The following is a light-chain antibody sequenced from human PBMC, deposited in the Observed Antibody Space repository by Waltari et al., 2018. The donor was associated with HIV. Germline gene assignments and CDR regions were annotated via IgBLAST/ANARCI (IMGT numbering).Light chain of an antibody. V-gene: IGLV1-44*01. J-gene: IGLJ1*01. CDR2: SNN. CDR1: SSNIGSNN. Sequence: QSVLTQPPSASGTPGQRVTISCSGSSSNIGSNNVNWYQQLPGTAPKLLIYSNNQRPSGVPDRFSGSKSGTSASLAISGLQSEDEADYYCAAWDGSLNGYVFGTGTKVTVL. CDR3: AAWDGSLNGYV.